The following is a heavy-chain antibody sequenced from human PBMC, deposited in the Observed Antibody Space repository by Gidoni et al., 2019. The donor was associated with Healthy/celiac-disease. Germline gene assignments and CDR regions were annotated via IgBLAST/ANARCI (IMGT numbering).Heavy chain of an antibody. J-gene: IGHJ4*02. D-gene: IGHD6-13*01. CDR2: IYTSGST. CDR1: GGSISSGSYY. CDR3: AREEGSGSSSSLDY. Sequence: HVQLHESGPGLLKPSQALSLTCTVSGGSISSGSYYWSWIRQPAGKGLWWLGRIYTSGSTNYNPSLKSRVTMSVDTSKNQFSLKLSSVTAEDTAVYYCAREEGSGSSSSLDYWGQGTLVTVSS. V-gene: IGHV4-61*02.